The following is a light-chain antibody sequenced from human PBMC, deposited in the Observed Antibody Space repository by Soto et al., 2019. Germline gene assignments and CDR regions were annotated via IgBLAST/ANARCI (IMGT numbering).Light chain of an antibody. CDR1: SRDVGGYNY. CDR3: SSYTTSNTLI. J-gene: IGLJ1*01. Sequence: QSALTQPASVSGSPGQSITISCTGTSRDVGGYNYVSWHQQHPGKAPKVIITEVSNRPSGVSNRFSGSKSGNTASLTISGLQAEDEADYYCSSYTTSNTLIFGTGTKVTVL. V-gene: IGLV2-14*01. CDR2: EVS.